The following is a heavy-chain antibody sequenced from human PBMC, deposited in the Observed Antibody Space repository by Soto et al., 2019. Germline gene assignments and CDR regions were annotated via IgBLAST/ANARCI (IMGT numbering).Heavy chain of an antibody. D-gene: IGHD4-17*01. CDR2: IYPGDSDT. CDR1: GYSFTSYW. CDR3: ASALHDYGGNSQAYYYYYGMDV. J-gene: IGHJ6*02. Sequence: PGESLKISCKGSGYSFTSYWIGWVRQMPGKGLEWMGIIYPGDSDTRYSPSFQGQVTISADKSISTAYLQWSSLKAPDTAMYYCASALHDYGGNSQAYYYYYGMDVWGQGTTVTVSS. V-gene: IGHV5-51*01.